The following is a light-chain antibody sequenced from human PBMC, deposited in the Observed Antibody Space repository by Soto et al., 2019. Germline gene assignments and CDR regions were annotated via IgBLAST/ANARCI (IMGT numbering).Light chain of an antibody. J-gene: IGKJ1*01. V-gene: IGKV1-39*01. Sequence: DIQMTQSPSALFANVGDRVTITCRASKGISTYLHWYQQRPGKAPSLLIYGASNLHRGVPSRFSGRGSGPDFTLSISILQPEDVATYYCHQTRTTPRTFGQGNQVEIK. CDR1: KGISTY. CDR2: GAS. CDR3: HQTRTTPRT.